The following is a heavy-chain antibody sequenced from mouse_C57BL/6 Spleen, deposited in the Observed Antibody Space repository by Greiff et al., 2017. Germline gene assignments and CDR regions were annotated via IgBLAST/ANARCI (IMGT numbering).Heavy chain of an antibody. J-gene: IGHJ4*01. D-gene: IGHD1-1*01. Sequence: EVQLQQSGPELVKPGASVKMSCKASGYTFTDYNMNWVKQSHGKSLEWIGYINPNNGGTSYNQKFKGKATLTVNKSSSTAYMELRSLTSEDSAVYYCARPYYYGSYYYAMAYWGQGTSVTVS. V-gene: IGHV1-22*01. CDR1: GYTFTDYN. CDR2: INPNNGGT. CDR3: ARPYYYGSYYYAMAY.